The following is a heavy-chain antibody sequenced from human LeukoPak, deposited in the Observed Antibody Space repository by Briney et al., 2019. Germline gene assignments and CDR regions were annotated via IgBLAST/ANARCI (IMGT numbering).Heavy chain of an antibody. CDR3: AKAHTVTTLYWFDP. V-gene: IGHV3-30*18. CDR1: GFTFSSYG. Sequence: RGSLRLSCAASGFTFSSYGMHWVRQAPGKGLEWVAVISYDGSNQYYADSVKGRFTISRDNSKNTLYLQMNSLRGADTAVYYCAKAHTVTTLYWFDPWGQGTLVTVSS. CDR2: ISYDGSNQ. J-gene: IGHJ5*02. D-gene: IGHD4-17*01.